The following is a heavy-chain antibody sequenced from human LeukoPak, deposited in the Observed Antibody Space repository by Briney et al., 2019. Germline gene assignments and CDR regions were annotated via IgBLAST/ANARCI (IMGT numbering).Heavy chain of an antibody. J-gene: IGHJ4*02. V-gene: IGHV3-30*02. CDR3: AKDLYGRSSWLPFNY. Sequence: GGSLRPSCVTFGITFRDYGMHWVRQAPGKGLEWVALIRYDGSNKYYADSVKGRFTISRDNSRNTLYLQMNSLRAEDTAVYYCAKDLYGRSSWLPFNYWGQGTLVTVSS. CDR1: GITFRDYG. CDR2: IRYDGSNK. D-gene: IGHD6-13*01.